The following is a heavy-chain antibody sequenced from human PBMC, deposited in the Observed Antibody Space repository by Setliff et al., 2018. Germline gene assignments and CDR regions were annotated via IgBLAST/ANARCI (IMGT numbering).Heavy chain of an antibody. J-gene: IGHJ4*02. D-gene: IGHD3-22*01. CDR1: GFSLSTSGVG. CDR2: IYWDDDK. V-gene: IGHV2-5*02. Sequence: ESGPTLVNPTQTLTLTCTFSGFSLSTSGVGVGWIRQPPGKALEWLALIYWDDDKRYSPSLKSRLTITKDTSKNQVVLTMTNMDPVDTATYYCAHRLTHYYYDSSGYFGYWGQGTLVTVSS. CDR3: AHRLTHYYYDSSGYFGY.